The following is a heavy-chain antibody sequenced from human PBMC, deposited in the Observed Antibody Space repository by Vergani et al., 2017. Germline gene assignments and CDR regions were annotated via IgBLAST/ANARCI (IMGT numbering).Heavy chain of an antibody. CDR1: GFTFSSYS. CDR3: ARDLTAVTPEYYFDY. V-gene: IGHV3-48*04. D-gene: IGHD3-10*01. Sequence: VQLVESGGGVVQLGRSLRLSCAASGFTFSSYSMNWVRQAPGKGLEWVSYISSSSSTIYYADSVKGRFTISRDNAKNSLYLQMNSLRAEDTAVYYCARDLTAVTPEYYFDYWGQGTLVTVSS. CDR2: ISSSSSTI. J-gene: IGHJ4*02.